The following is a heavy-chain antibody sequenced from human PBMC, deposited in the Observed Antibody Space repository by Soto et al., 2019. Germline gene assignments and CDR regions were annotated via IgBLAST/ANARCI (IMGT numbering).Heavy chain of an antibody. CDR3: ATSRISIAVAGETEYYFDY. CDR1: EYIFTGYY. D-gene: IGHD6-19*01. Sequence: ASVKVSCKASEYIFTGYYMHWVRQAPGQGLEWMGWINPNSGDTNYTQKFQGWVTMTRDTSISTAYMELSRLRSDDTAVYYCATSRISIAVAGETEYYFDYWGQGTLVTVSS. J-gene: IGHJ4*02. CDR2: INPNSGDT. V-gene: IGHV1-2*04.